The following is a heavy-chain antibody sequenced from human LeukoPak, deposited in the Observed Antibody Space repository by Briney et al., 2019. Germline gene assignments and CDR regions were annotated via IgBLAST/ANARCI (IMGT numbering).Heavy chain of an antibody. V-gene: IGHV3-30-3*01. CDR3: ARDSYSNHSRLRGGYYYYYYGMDV. Sequence: GGSLRLSCAASGFTFSSYAMHWVRQAPGKGLEWVAVISYDGSNKYYADSVKGRFTISRGNSKNTLYLQMNSLRAEDTAVYYCARDSYSNHSRLRGGYYYYYYGMDVWGQGTTVTVSS. D-gene: IGHD4-11*01. CDR2: ISYDGSNK. CDR1: GFTFSSYA. J-gene: IGHJ6*02.